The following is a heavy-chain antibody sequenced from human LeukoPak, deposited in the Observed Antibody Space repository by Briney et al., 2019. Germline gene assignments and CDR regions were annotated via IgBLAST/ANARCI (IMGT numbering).Heavy chain of an antibody. CDR2: IYTLGST. CDR3: ARAVGSGSFQTYYYYMDV. Sequence: SETLSLTCTVSGGSISSGGFYWSWIRQPAGKGLEWIVRIYTLGSTNYNPSLKSRVTMSVDTSKNQFSLKLSSVTAADTAVYYCARAVGSGSFQTYYYYMDVWGKGTTVTISS. CDR1: GGSISSGGFY. J-gene: IGHJ6*03. V-gene: IGHV4-61*02. D-gene: IGHD3-10*01.